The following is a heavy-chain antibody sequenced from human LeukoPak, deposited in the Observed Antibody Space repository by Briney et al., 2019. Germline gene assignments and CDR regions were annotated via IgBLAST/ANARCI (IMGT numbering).Heavy chain of an antibody. CDR2: INSDGGST. J-gene: IGHJ5*02. V-gene: IGHV3-74*01. CDR3: AKDRITKVRGVIESGAGWFDP. CDR1: GFTFSSYW. D-gene: IGHD3-10*01. Sequence: GGSLRLSCAASGFTFSSYWMHWVRQAPGKGLVWVSRINSDGGSTSYTDSVKGRFTISRDNSKNTLYLQMNSLRAEDTAVYYCAKDRITKVRGVIESGAGWFDPWGQGTLVTVSS.